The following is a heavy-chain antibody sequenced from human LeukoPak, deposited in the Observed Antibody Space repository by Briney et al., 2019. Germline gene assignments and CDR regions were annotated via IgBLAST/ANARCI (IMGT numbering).Heavy chain of an antibody. CDR3: ARDTFNQDWFDP. V-gene: IGHV1-18*01. Sequence: ASVKVSCKASGYTFTSYGISWVRQAPGQGLEWMGWISAYNDNTNYAQKLQGRVTMTTDTSTSTAYMELRSLRSDDTAVYYCARDTFNQDWFDPWGQGTLVTVSS. J-gene: IGHJ5*02. CDR1: GYTFTSYG. D-gene: IGHD2/OR15-2a*01. CDR2: ISAYNDNT.